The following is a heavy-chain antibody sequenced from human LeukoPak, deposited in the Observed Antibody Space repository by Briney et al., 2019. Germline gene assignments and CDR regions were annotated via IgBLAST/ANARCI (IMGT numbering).Heavy chain of an antibody. D-gene: IGHD6-19*01. J-gene: IGHJ4*02. CDR3: ARDVHSSGWSQYYFDY. CDR1: GGSISSYY. V-gene: IGHV4-59*01. CDR2: IYYSGST. Sequence: SETLSLTCTVSGGSISSYYWSWIRQPPGKGLEWIGYIYYSGSTNYNPPLKSRVTISVDTSKNQFSLKLSSVTAADTAVYYCARDVHSSGWSQYYFDYWGQGTLVTVSS.